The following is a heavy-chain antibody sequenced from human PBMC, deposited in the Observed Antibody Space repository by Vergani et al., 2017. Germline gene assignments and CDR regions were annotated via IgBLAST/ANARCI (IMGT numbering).Heavy chain of an antibody. Sequence: QVQLQESGPGLVKPSQTLSLTCTVSGGSINSHNYYWSWIRQPAGKGLEWIGRIHTSGSTNYNPSLKSRVTMSEDTSKNQFSLNQTSVTAADTAVYFCARGSCLGGSCYKPLFDYWGQGTLVTVSS. J-gene: IGHJ4*02. CDR1: GGSINSHNYY. D-gene: IGHD2-15*01. CDR3: ARGSCLGGSCYKPLFDY. V-gene: IGHV4-61*02. CDR2: IHTSGST.